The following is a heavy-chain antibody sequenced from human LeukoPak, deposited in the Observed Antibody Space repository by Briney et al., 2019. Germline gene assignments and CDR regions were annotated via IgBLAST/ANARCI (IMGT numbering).Heavy chain of an antibody. J-gene: IGHJ3*02. Sequence: GESLEISCKGSGYCFTSYWIGWVRQMPGKGLEWMGIIYPGDSDTRSSPSFQGQVTTSADKYISTAYLQWSSQKASDTAMYYWARQRVHSSGWYDAFDIWGQGTMVSVSS. CDR3: ARQRVHSSGWYDAFDI. CDR1: GYCFTSYW. CDR2: IYPGDSDT. D-gene: IGHD6-19*01. V-gene: IGHV5-51*01.